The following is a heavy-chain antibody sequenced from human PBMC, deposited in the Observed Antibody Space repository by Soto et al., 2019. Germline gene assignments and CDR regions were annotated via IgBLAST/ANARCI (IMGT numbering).Heavy chain of an antibody. CDR3: ARDSSGYYKDAFDI. Sequence: EVQLVESGGGLVQPGGSLRLSCAASGFTFSSYSTNWVRQAPGKGLEWVSYISSSSSTIYYADSVKGRFTISRDNAKNSLYLQMNSLRDEDTAVYYCARDSSGYYKDAFDIWGQGTMVTVSS. J-gene: IGHJ3*02. CDR1: GFTFSSYS. D-gene: IGHD3-22*01. V-gene: IGHV3-48*02. CDR2: ISSSSSTI.